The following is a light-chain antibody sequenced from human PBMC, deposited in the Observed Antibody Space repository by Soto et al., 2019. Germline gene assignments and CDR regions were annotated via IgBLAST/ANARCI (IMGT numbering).Light chain of an antibody. CDR2: DVS. CDR1: QGVTTN. V-gene: IGKV3-15*01. CDR3: QQYNNWTFS. Sequence: EILMTQSPDTLSVSPGERATLTCGAGQGVTTNFAWYQQKSGQSPRLLIYDVSIRATGVPARFSATGSETDFTLTISGLQPGDSAVYLCQQYNNWTFSFGQGTRLEIK. J-gene: IGKJ5*01.